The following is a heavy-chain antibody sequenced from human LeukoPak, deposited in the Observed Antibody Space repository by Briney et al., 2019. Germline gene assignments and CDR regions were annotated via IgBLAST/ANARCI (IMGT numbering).Heavy chain of an antibody. CDR3: ASCLSKQWLLPDY. J-gene: IGHJ4*02. CDR2: INPNSGGT. V-gene: IGHV1-2*02. CDR1: GYTFTGYY. Sequence: GASVKVSCKASGYTFTGYYMHWVRQAPGQGLEWMGWINPNSGGTNYAQKFQGRVTMTRDTSNSTAYMELSRLRSDDTAVYYCASCLSKQWLLPDYWGQGTLVTVSS. D-gene: IGHD6-19*01.